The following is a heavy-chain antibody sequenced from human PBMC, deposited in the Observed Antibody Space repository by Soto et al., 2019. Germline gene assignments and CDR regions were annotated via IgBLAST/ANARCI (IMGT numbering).Heavy chain of an antibody. D-gene: IGHD6-19*01. Sequence: QVQLVESGGGVVQPGRSLRLSCAASGFTFSSYGMHWVRQAPGKGLEWVAVIWYDASNKYYAASVKGRFTISRDHSKNTLYLQMNSLRAEDTAVYYCASDCAGYSSGWYQRGGFDYWGQGTLVTVSS. J-gene: IGHJ4*02. CDR3: ASDCAGYSSGWYQRGGFDY. CDR1: GFTFSSYG. CDR2: IWYDASNK. V-gene: IGHV3-33*01.